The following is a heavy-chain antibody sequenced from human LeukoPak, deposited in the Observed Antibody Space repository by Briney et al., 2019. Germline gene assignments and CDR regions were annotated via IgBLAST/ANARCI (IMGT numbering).Heavy chain of an antibody. CDR2: INHSGST. CDR1: GGSFSGYY. CDR3: AREGTAAPYGMDV. V-gene: IGHV4-34*01. Sequence: SETLSLTCAVYGGSFSGYYWSWIRQPPGKGLEWIGEINHSGSTNYNPSLKSRVTISVDTSKNQFSLKLSSATAADTAVYYCAREGTAAPYGMDVWGKGTTVTVSS. J-gene: IGHJ6*04. D-gene: IGHD2-2*01.